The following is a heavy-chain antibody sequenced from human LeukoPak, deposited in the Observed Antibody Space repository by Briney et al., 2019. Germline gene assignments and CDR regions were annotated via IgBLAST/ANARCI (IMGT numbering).Heavy chain of an antibody. V-gene: IGHV4-59*12. CDR3: ARGFPGYGDFLDY. CDR2: IYYSGST. Sequence: SETLSLTCTVSGGSISSYYWSWIRQPPGKGLEWIGYIYYSGSTNYNPSLKSRVTISVDTSKNQFSLKLSSVTAADTAVYYCARGFPGYGDFLDYWGQGTLVTVSS. CDR1: GGSISSYY. J-gene: IGHJ4*02. D-gene: IGHD4-17*01.